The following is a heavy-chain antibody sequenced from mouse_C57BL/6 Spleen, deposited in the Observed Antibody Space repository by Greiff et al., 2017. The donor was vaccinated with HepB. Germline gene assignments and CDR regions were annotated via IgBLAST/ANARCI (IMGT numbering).Heavy chain of an antibody. V-gene: IGHV1-78*01. CDR2: IYPRDGST. J-gene: IGHJ4*01. CDR1: GYTFTDYT. D-gene: IGHD2-5*01. Sequence: VQLQQSDAELVKPGASVKISCKVSGYTFTDYTIHWMKQRPEQGLEWIGYIYPRDGSTKYNEKFKGKATLTADKSSSTAYMQLNSLTSEDSAVYFCARRSYSNYDAMDYWGQGTSVTVSS. CDR3: ARRSYSNYDAMDY.